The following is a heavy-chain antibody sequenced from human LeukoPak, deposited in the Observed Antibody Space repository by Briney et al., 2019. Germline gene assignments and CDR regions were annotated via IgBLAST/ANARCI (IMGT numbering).Heavy chain of an antibody. V-gene: IGHV3-74*01. D-gene: IGHD6-13*01. CDR1: GFTFSDYY. Sequence: GGSLRLSCAASGFTFSDYYMSWIRQAPGRGLEWVSRINTDGSSTNYADSVRGRFTISRDNAKNTLYLQMNSLRAEDTAVYYCARGLGGYTSSQAYWGQGTLVTVSS. CDR2: INTDGSST. J-gene: IGHJ4*02. CDR3: ARGLGGYTSSQAY.